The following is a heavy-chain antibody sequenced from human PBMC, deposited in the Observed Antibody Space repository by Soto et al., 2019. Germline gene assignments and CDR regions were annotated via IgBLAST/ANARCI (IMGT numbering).Heavy chain of an antibody. CDR1: GFTFSSYA. D-gene: IGHD2-15*01. V-gene: IGHV3-23*01. CDR2: ISGSGGST. Sequence: EVQLLESGGGLVQPGGSLRLSCAASGFTFSSYAMSWVRQAPGKGLEWVSGISGSGGSTYYADSVKGRFTISRDNPKNTLYLQVNSLRAEDTAVYYCAKGYCSGGSCYSRVDYWGQGTLVTVSS. CDR3: AKGYCSGGSCYSRVDY. J-gene: IGHJ4*02.